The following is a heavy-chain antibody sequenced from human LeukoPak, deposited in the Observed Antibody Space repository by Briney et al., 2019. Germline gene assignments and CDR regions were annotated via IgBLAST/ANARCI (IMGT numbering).Heavy chain of an antibody. CDR2: INHSGST. Sequence: SETLSLPCAVYGGSFSGYYWSWIRQPPGKGLEWIGEINHSGSTNYNPSLKSRVTISVDTSKNQFSLKLSSVTAADTAVYYCARLDYYDSSGSMDVWGQGTTVTVSS. D-gene: IGHD3-22*01. J-gene: IGHJ6*02. V-gene: IGHV4-34*01. CDR1: GGSFSGYY. CDR3: ARLDYYDSSGSMDV.